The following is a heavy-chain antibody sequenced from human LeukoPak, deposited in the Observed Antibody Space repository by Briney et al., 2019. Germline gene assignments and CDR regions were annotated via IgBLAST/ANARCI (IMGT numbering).Heavy chain of an antibody. J-gene: IGHJ4*02. Sequence: SEKVSCKASGGTFSSYAISWVRQAPGQGLEWMGGIIPIFGTANYAQKFQGRVTITTDESTSTAYMELSSLRSEDTAVYYYARVVKYSSSSGNYFDYWGQGTLVTVSS. CDR2: IIPIFGTA. D-gene: IGHD6-6*01. V-gene: IGHV1-69*05. CDR1: GGTFSSYA. CDR3: ARVVKYSSSSGNYFDY.